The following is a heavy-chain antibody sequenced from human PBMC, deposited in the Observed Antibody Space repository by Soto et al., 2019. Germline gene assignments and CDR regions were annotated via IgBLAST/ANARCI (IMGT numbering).Heavy chain of an antibody. CDR1: GYTFTSYD. CDR2: MNPNSGNT. Sequence: SVKVSCNASGYTFTSYDINWVRQATGQGLEWMGWMNPNSGNTGYAQKFQGRVTMTRNTSISTAYMELSSLRSEDTAVYYCARGLTMVYATPDWFDPWGQGTLVTVSS. V-gene: IGHV1-8*01. CDR3: ARGLTMVYATPDWFDP. J-gene: IGHJ5*02. D-gene: IGHD2-8*01.